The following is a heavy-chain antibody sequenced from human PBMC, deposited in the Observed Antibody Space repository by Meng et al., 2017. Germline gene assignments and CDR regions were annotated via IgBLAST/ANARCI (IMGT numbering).Heavy chain of an antibody. J-gene: IGHJ6*02. V-gene: IGHV1-69*06. CDR3: ARAVYCSGGSCYSPVRPYYYYYGMDV. D-gene: IGHD2-15*01. CDR1: AGTFSSYA. Sequence: SVQVSCKASAGTFSSYAISWLRQAPGQGLEWMGGIIPIFGTANYAQKFQGRVMITADKSTSTAYMELSSLRSENTAVYYCARAVYCSGGSCYSPVRPYYYYYGMDVWGQGTTVTVSS. CDR2: IIPIFGTA.